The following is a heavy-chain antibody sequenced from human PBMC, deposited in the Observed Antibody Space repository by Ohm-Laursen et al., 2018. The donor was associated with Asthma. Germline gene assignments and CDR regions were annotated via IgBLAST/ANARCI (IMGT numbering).Heavy chain of an antibody. J-gene: IGHJ5*02. Sequence: SLRLSCAASGYTFSRYSIHWIRQAPGKGLVWVSRINSDGSSASYADSVKGRFTISRDNAKNTLSLQMNSLRAEDTAVYYCARGHYYYGPGSPWGQGTLVSVSS. CDR1: GYTFSRYS. CDR3: ARGHYYYGPGSP. CDR2: INSDGSSA. V-gene: IGHV3-74*01. D-gene: IGHD3-10*01.